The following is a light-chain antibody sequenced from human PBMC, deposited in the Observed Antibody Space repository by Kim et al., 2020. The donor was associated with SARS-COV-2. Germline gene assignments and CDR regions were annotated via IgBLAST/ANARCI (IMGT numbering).Light chain of an antibody. Sequence: AIQMTQSPSSLSASVGDRVTITCRASQGIRNDLGWYQQKPGKAPRLLIYTASGLQSGVPSRFSGSGSGTDFTLTISSLQPEDFATYYCLQDYNYPRTFGQGTKVDIK. CDR1: QGIRND. CDR2: TAS. CDR3: LQDYNYPRT. V-gene: IGKV1-6*01. J-gene: IGKJ1*01.